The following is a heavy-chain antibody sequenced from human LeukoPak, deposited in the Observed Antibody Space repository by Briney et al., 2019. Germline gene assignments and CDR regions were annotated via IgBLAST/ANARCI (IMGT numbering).Heavy chain of an antibody. Sequence: SETLSLPCTVSGGSISGYYWSWIRQPPEKGLEWIGYIFYTGSANYNPSLKSRGTISVDTSKNQFSLKLNSVTAADTAIYYCARGSLTVAPAFDIWGQGTMFTVSS. CDR2: IFYTGSA. D-gene: IGHD4-23*01. CDR3: ARGSLTVAPAFDI. CDR1: GGSISGYY. J-gene: IGHJ3*02. V-gene: IGHV4-59*12.